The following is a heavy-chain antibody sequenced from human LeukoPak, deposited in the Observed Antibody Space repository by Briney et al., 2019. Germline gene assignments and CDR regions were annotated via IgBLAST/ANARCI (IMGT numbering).Heavy chain of an antibody. CDR3: AREMYDSAGYRVSYFDY. CDR1: GDSISSSSYY. V-gene: IGHV4-39*07. D-gene: IGHD3-22*01. CDR2: IHYTGST. Sequence: SETLSLTCTVSGDSISSSSYYWGWIRQPPGKGLEWIGNIHYTGSTYYNPSLKSRVTISIDTSTNQFSLKLRYVTAADTAVYYCAREMYDSAGYRVSYFDYWGQGILVTVSS. J-gene: IGHJ4*02.